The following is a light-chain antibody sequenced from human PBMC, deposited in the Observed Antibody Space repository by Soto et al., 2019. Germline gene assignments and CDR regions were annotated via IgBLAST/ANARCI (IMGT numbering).Light chain of an antibody. Sequence: QSVLTQPASVSGSPGQSITISCTGTSSDIGGFLYVSWYQQYPANAPKLMIYDVSSRPSGVSNRFSGSKSGNTASLTISGLQAEDEADYYCSSFSSSNTRYIFGTGTKLTVL. CDR2: DVS. V-gene: IGLV2-14*03. J-gene: IGLJ1*01. CDR1: SSDIGGFLY. CDR3: SSFSSSNTRYI.